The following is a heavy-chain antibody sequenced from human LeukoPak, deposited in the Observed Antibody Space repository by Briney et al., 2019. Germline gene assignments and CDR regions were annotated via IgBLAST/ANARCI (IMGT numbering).Heavy chain of an antibody. J-gene: IGHJ4*02. CDR3: ARGGDDILTGEDFDY. V-gene: IGHV1-2*02. D-gene: IGHD3-9*01. CDR1: GYTLTELS. Sequence: ASVKVSCKVSGYTLTELSMHWVRQAPGKGLEWMGWINPNSGGTNYAQKFQGRVNMTRDTSISTAYMELSRLRSDDTAVYYCARGGDDILTGEDFDYWGQGTLVTVSS. CDR2: INPNSGGT.